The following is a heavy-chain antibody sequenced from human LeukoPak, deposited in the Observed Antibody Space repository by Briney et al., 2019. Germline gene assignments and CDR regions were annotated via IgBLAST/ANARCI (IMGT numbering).Heavy chain of an antibody. Sequence: SETLSLTCTVSDYSISSGYYWGWIRQPPGKGLEWFGSIFHSGSTNYNPSLKSLVTISVDTSKNQFSLKLSSVTDADTAVYYCARGPRIAVAGTRWFDPWGQGTLVTVSS. J-gene: IGHJ5*02. V-gene: IGHV4-38-2*02. CDR2: IFHSGST. CDR3: ARGPRIAVAGTRWFDP. CDR1: DYSISSGYY. D-gene: IGHD6-19*01.